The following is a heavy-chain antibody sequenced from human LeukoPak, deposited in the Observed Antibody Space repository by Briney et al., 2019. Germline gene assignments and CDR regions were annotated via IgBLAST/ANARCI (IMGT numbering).Heavy chain of an antibody. J-gene: IGHJ6*03. Sequence: NTSETLSLTCSVSGGSISSYYWSWIRQPAGKGLEWIGRIDTSGSTNYNPSLKSRVTMSVDTSKNQFSLKLSSVTAADTAVYYCAREAHDFWSDYYRANYMDVWGRGTTVTVSS. CDR2: IDTSGST. CDR1: GGSISSYY. V-gene: IGHV4-4*07. D-gene: IGHD3-3*01. CDR3: AREAHDFWSDYYRANYMDV.